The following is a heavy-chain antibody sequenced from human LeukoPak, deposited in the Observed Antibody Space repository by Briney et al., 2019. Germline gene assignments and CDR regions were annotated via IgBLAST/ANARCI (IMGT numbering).Heavy chain of an antibody. D-gene: IGHD3-3*01. CDR3: AKEGADYWSGYYYYYMDV. CDR1: GFTFSSYE. J-gene: IGHJ6*03. Sequence: GGSLRLSCAVSGFTFSSYEMNWVRQAPGKGLEWVSLISGSGGTTDYADSVKGRFAISRDNFKNTLYLQMNSLRAEDTAIYYCAKEGADYWSGYYYYYMDVWGNGTTVAVSS. CDR2: ISGSGGTT. V-gene: IGHV3-23*01.